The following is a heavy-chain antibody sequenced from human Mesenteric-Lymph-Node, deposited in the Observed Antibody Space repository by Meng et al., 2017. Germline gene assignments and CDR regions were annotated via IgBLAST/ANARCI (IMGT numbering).Heavy chain of an antibody. J-gene: IGHJ4*02. CDR1: VGSTCCGGYY. D-gene: IGHD6-19*01. CDR2: IYYSGST. Sequence: HLQESGPGLVKRSQTLSLTCSVFVGSTCCGGYYWSWIRQHPGKSLEWIEYIYYSGSTFYNPSLKKRVIISIEPSKNQFYLNLTSVSAADTVVYYCARVSSCWDYFDYWGQGTLVTVSS. CDR3: ARVSSCWDYFDY. V-gene: IGHV4-31*03.